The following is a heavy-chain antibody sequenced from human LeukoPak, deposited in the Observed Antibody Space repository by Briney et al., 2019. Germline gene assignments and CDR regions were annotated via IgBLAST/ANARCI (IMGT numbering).Heavy chain of an antibody. J-gene: IGHJ3*02. D-gene: IGHD2-21*01. CDR3: APAYCGGDCYFRSDAFDI. CDR1: GYTFTGYY. CDR2: INPNSGGT. V-gene: IGHV1-2*02. Sequence: GASVKVSCKASGYTFTGYYMHWVRQAPGQGLEWMGWINPNSGGTNYAQKFQGRVNMTRDTSISTAYMELSRLRSDDTAVYYCAPAYCGGDCYFRSDAFDIWGQGTMVTVSS.